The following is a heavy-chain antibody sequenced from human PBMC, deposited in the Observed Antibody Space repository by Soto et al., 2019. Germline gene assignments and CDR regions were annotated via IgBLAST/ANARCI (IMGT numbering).Heavy chain of an antibody. CDR1: GFTIRSNG. CDR2: ISDRGDTT. CDR3: AKDKPGTTSFDY. Sequence: AGGSLRLSYAAAGFTIRSNGMYWVRQAPGKGLEWVSGISDRGDTTHYADSVKGRFTISRDTSKNTLYLQLNTLRADDTAVYYCAKDKPGTTSFDYWGQGTLVTVSS. V-gene: IGHV3-23*01. J-gene: IGHJ4*02. D-gene: IGHD1-1*01.